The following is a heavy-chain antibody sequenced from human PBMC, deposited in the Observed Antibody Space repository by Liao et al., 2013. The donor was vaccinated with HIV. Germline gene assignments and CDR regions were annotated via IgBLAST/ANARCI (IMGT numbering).Heavy chain of an antibody. Sequence: QVQLQESGPGLVKPSQTLSLTCTVSGGSISSGSYYWSWIRQPAGKGLEWIGRIYTSGSTNYNPSLKSRVTISLDTSKNQFSLKLSSVTAADTAVYYCARDALWYCSGGSCYDYWGQGTLVTVSS. D-gene: IGHD2-15*01. CDR2: IYTSGST. J-gene: IGHJ4*02. CDR1: GGSISSGSYY. CDR3: ARDALWYCSGGSCYDY. V-gene: IGHV4-61*02.